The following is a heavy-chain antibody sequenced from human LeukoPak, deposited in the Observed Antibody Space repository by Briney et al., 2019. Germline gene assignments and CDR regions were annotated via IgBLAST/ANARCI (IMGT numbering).Heavy chain of an antibody. CDR3: AKGDPYGSGSYTVDY. Sequence: GGSLRLSCAASGFTFNSYTMTWVRQAPGKGLEWVSSISLNSGYIYYADSVKGRFTISRDNSKNTLYLQMNSLRPEDTAVYYCAKGDPYGSGSYTVDYWGQGTLVTVSS. CDR1: GFTFNSYT. CDR2: ISLNSGYI. J-gene: IGHJ4*02. V-gene: IGHV3-21*01. D-gene: IGHD3-10*01.